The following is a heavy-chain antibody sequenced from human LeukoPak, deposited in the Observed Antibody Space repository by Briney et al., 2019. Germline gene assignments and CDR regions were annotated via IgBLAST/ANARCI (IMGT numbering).Heavy chain of an antibody. CDR3: AMGAPYSYGYGSGAFDI. CDR1: GFTVSKYD. V-gene: IGHV3-13*01. D-gene: IGHD5-18*01. J-gene: IGHJ3*02. CDR2: IGIVGDT. Sequence: GGSLRLSCAASGFTVSKYDMHWVRQATGKGLEWVSAIGIVGDTYYRGSVKGRFTMSRENGNNNVYLQMNSLRAEDTALYYCAMGAPYSYGYGSGAFDIWGQGTMVTVSS.